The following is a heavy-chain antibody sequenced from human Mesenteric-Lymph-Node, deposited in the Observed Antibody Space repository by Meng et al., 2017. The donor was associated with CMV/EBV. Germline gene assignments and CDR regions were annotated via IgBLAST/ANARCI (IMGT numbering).Heavy chain of an antibody. CDR3: ARNLPYYDILTPWGYFDL. CDR1: YTFTGYY. V-gene: IGHV1-2*06. J-gene: IGHJ2*01. Sequence: YTFTGYYMHWVRQAPGQGLEWMGRINPNSGGTNYAQKFQGRVTMTRDTSISTAYMELSRLRSDDTAVYYCARNLPYYDILTPWGYFDLWGRGTLVTVSS. D-gene: IGHD3-9*01. CDR2: INPNSGGT.